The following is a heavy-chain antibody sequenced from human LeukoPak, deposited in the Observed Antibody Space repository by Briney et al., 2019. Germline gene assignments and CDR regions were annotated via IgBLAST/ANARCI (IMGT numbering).Heavy chain of an antibody. J-gene: IGHJ4*02. CDR2: ISGSGGST. CDR1: GFTFSSYA. Sequence: GGSLRLSCAASGFTFSSYAMSWVRQAPGKGLEWVSAISGSGGSTYYADSVKGRFTISRDSSKNTLYLQMNSLRADDTAVYYCAKRGDGNSGPAKYYFDHWGQGTLVTVSS. V-gene: IGHV3-23*01. CDR3: AKRGDGNSGPAKYYFDH. D-gene: IGHD1-26*01.